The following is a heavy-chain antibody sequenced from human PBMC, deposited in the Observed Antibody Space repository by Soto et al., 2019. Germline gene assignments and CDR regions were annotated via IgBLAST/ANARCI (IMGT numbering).Heavy chain of an antibody. J-gene: IGHJ3*02. CDR1: GGSISSSSYY. CDR2: IYYSGST. D-gene: IGHD2-2*02. CDR3: AGWGAIGDAFDI. V-gene: IGHV4-39*01. Sequence: KPSETLSLTCTVSGGSISSSSYYWGWIRQPPGKGLEWIGSIYYSGSTYYNPSLKSRVTISVDTSKNQFSLKLSSVTAADTAVYYCAGWGAIGDAFDIWGQGTMVTVSS.